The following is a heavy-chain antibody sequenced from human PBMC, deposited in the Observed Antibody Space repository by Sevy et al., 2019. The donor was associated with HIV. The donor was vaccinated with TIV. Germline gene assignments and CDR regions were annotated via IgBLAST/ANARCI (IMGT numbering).Heavy chain of an antibody. CDR3: TKSWGSITAAGLDY. CDR2: VSSSSDYI. Sequence: GGSLRLSCVASGFTFSSYSMHWVRQAPGKGLEWVSSVSSSSDYIYYADSVKDRFTISRDNAKNSLYLQMNSLRAEDTAVYYCTKSWGSITAAGLDYWCQGTLVTVSS. V-gene: IGHV3-21*01. CDR1: GFTFSSYS. J-gene: IGHJ4*02. D-gene: IGHD6-13*01.